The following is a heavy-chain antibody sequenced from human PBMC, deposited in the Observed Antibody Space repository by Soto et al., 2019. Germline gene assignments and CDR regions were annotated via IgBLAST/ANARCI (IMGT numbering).Heavy chain of an antibody. Sequence: EVQLVESGGGLVKPGGSLRLSFAASGFTFSNAWMNWVRQAPGKGLAWVGRIKSKTDGGTTDYAAHVKGRFTISRDDSKNTLYLQMNRLKNEDTAVYYCTTVDYYDSSGSFDYWGQGTLVTVSS. V-gene: IGHV3-15*07. CDR1: GFTFSNAW. J-gene: IGHJ4*02. D-gene: IGHD3-22*01. CDR2: IKSKTDGGTT. CDR3: TTVDYYDSSGSFDY.